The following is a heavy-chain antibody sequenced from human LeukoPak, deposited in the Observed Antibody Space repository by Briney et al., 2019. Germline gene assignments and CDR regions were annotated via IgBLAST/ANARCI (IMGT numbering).Heavy chain of an antibody. D-gene: IGHD2-15*01. Sequence: GGSLRLSCTASGFTFGDYAMSWFRQAPGKGLEWVGFIRSPANGGTTENAASVKGRFTISRDDSNSIAYLQMNSLKIEDTAVYYCTRDILSGGSPTPPFDYWGQGTLVTVSS. J-gene: IGHJ4*02. CDR3: TRDILSGGSPTPPFDY. V-gene: IGHV3-49*03. CDR2: IRSPANGGTT. CDR1: GFTFGDYA.